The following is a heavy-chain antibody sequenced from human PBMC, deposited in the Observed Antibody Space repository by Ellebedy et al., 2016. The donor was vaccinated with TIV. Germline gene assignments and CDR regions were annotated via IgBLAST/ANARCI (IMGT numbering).Heavy chain of an antibody. D-gene: IGHD4-17*01. J-gene: IGHJ6*03. CDR3: ARESTVTTDYYYYYMDV. Sequence: ASVKVSCXASGYTFTGYYMHWVRQAPGQGLEWMGWINPNSGGTNYAQKFQGRVTMTRDTSFSTAYMELSRLRSDDTAVYYCARESTVTTDYYYYYMDVWGKGTTVTVSS. CDR1: GYTFTGYY. CDR2: INPNSGGT. V-gene: IGHV1-2*02.